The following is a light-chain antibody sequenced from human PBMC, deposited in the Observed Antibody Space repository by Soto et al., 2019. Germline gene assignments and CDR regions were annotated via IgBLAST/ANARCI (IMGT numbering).Light chain of an antibody. CDR1: QSVSSSY. Sequence: EIVLTQSPGTLSLSPGERATLSCRASQSVSSSYLAWYQQKPGQAPRLLIYCASRRATGIPDRFSGSGSGTDFTLTVSRLEPEDFAVYFCQQYGSSPLTFGGGTKVEI. V-gene: IGKV3-20*01. CDR2: CAS. J-gene: IGKJ4*01. CDR3: QQYGSSPLT.